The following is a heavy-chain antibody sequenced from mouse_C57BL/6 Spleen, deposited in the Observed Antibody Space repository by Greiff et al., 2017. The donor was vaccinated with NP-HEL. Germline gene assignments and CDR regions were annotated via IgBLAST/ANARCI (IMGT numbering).Heavy chain of an antibody. Sequence: EVQGVESEGGLVQPGSSMKLSCTASGFTFSDYYMAWVRQVPEKGLEWVANLNYDGSSTYYLDSLTSRFIISIDNAKNILYLQMSSLKSEDTATYYCARVFITTVVATSDYWGQGTTLTVSS. CDR2: LNYDGSST. J-gene: IGHJ2*01. CDR1: GFTFSDYY. V-gene: IGHV5-16*01. D-gene: IGHD1-1*01. CDR3: ARVFITTVVATSDY.